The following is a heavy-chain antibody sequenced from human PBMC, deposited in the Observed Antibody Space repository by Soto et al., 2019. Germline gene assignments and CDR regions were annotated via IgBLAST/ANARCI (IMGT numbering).Heavy chain of an antibody. Sequence: SETLSLTCAVYGGSFSGYYWSWIRQPPGKGLERIGEINHSGSTNYNPSLKSRVTISVDTSKNQFSLKLSSVTAADTAVYYCARGRQLVLGRYYYYYGMDVWGQGTTVTVSS. CDR3: ARGRQLVLGRYYYYYGMDV. D-gene: IGHD6-6*01. J-gene: IGHJ6*02. CDR1: GGSFSGYY. V-gene: IGHV4-34*01. CDR2: INHSGST.